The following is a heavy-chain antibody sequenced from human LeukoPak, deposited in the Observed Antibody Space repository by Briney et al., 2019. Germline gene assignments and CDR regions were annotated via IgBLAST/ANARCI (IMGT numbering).Heavy chain of an antibody. J-gene: IGHJ3*02. V-gene: IGHV3-48*04. Sequence: PGGPLRLSCAASGFTFSSYSMYLVRPAPGKGLEWVSYISSSSSTIYHADSVKGRFTISRDNAENSLYLQMTSLRAGDTAVYDCARDAPPYSGSYEDAFDIWGQGTMVTVSS. D-gene: IGHD1-26*01. CDR3: ARDAPPYSGSYEDAFDI. CDR1: GFTFSSYS. CDR2: ISSSSSTI.